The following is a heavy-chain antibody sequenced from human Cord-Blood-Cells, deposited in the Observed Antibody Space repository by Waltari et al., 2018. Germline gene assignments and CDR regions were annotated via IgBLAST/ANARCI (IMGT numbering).Heavy chain of an antibody. CDR2: INPNSGGT. Sequence: QVQLVQSGAEVKKPGASVKVSCKASGYTFTGYYMHCVRQAPGQGLEWMGWINPNSGGTNYAQKLQGRVTMTRDTSISTAYMELSRLRSDDTAVYYCARGSPGDRAFDIWGQGTMVTVSS. CDR1: GYTFTGYY. D-gene: IGHD7-27*01. V-gene: IGHV1-2*02. J-gene: IGHJ3*02. CDR3: ARGSPGDRAFDI.